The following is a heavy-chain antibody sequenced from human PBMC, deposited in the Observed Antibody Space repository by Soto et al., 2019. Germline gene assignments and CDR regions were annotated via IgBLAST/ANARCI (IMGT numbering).Heavy chain of an antibody. CDR2: IRSKAYGGTT. CDR3: TREDYGQLNWFDP. CDR1: GFTFGDYA. V-gene: IGHV3-49*03. J-gene: IGHJ5*02. Sequence: PGGSLRLSCTASGFTFGDYAMSWFRQAPGKGLEWVGFIRSKAYGGTTEYAASVKGRFTISRDDSKSIAYLQMNSLKTEDTAVYYCTREDYGQLNWFDPWGQGTLVTVSS. D-gene: IGHD4-17*01.